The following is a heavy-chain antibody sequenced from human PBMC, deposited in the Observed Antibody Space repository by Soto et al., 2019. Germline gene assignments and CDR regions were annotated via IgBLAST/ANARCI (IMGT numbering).Heavy chain of an antibody. CDR3: AKRLPYYFDD. D-gene: IGHD5-18*01. CDR1: GFTFSSYS. CDR2: ISTSGTT. V-gene: IGHV3-23*01. J-gene: IGHJ4*02. Sequence: GGSLRLSCAASGFTFSSYSMNWVRQAPGKGLEWVSSISTSGTTYYADSVKGRLTISRDNSKNTLYLQMNSLRAEDTAVYYCAKRLPYYFDDWGQGSLVTVSS.